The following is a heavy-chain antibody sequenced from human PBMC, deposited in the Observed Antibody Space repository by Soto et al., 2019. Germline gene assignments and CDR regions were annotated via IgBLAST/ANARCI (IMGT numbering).Heavy chain of an antibody. V-gene: IGHV1-2*04. D-gene: IGHD6-13*01. Sequence: QVQLVQSGAEVKKPGASVKVSCKASGYTFTGYYMHWVRQAPGQGLEWMGWINPNSGGTNYAQKFQGWVTMTRDTSISIAYMELSRLRSDDTAVYYCAREEGYSSSLSWRRGFDPWGQGTLVTVSS. J-gene: IGHJ5*02. CDR1: GYTFTGYY. CDR2: INPNSGGT. CDR3: AREEGYSSSLSWRRGFDP.